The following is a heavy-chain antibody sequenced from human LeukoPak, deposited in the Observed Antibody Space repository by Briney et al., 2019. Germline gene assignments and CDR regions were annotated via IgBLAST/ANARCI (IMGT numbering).Heavy chain of an antibody. CDR3: ASSYGSGQLDY. V-gene: IGHV4-34*01. CDR1: GGSFSGYY. CDR2: INHSGST. Sequence: PSETLSLTCAVYGGSFSGYYWSWIRQPPGKGLEWIGEINHSGSTNYNPSLKSRVTISVDTSKNQFSLKLSSVTAADTAVYYCASSYGSGQLDYWGQGTLVTVSS. J-gene: IGHJ4*02. D-gene: IGHD3-10*01.